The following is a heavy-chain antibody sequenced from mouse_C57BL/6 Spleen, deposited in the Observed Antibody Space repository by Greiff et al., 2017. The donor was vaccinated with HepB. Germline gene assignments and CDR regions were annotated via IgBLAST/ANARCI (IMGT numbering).Heavy chain of an antibody. CDR2: INPYNGGT. CDR3: ASYGSSLFAY. CDR1: GYTFTDYY. D-gene: IGHD1-1*01. Sequence: VQLQQSGPVLVKPGASVKMSCKASGYTFTDYYMNWVKQSHGKSLEWIGVINPYNGGTSYNQKFKGKATLTVDKSSSTAYMELNSLTSEDSAVYYCASYGSSLFAYWGQGTLVTVSA. V-gene: IGHV1-19*01. J-gene: IGHJ3*01.